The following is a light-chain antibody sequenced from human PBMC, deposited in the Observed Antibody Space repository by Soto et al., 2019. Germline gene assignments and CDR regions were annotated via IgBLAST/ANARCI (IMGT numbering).Light chain of an antibody. J-gene: IGLJ1*01. CDR1: SGDIGSYNR. CDR2: EVT. V-gene: IGLV2-14*01. CDR3: SSYTNINTRACV. Sequence: QSALTQPHSVSGSPGQSVTISCTGTSGDIGSYNRVSWYQQHPGKAPKLIIYEVTDRPSGVSNRFSGSKSGNTASLTISGLQAEDEAEYYCSSYTNINTRACVFGTGTKVTVL.